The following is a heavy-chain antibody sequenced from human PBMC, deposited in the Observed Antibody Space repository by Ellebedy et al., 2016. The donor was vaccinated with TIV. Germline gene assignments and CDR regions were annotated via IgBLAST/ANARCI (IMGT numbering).Heavy chain of an antibody. CDR3: ARGICGRDCEGKGTDN. Sequence: GESLKISCAASGFTFSNYAMHWVRQAPGKGLEWVAVISFEGRHEYYADSVKGRFTISRDNSKNTVYLQMNSLRDEETGVYFCARGICGRDCEGKGTDNWGQGTVVAVSS. CDR2: ISFEGRHE. D-gene: IGHD2-21*02. J-gene: IGHJ4*02. V-gene: IGHV3-30*03. CDR1: GFTFSNYA.